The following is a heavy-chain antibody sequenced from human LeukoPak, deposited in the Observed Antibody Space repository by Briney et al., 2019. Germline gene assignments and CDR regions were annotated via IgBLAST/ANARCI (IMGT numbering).Heavy chain of an antibody. CDR3: ARALYDSSGYYFDY. V-gene: IGHV3-21*01. CDR1: GFTFSAYS. CDR2: ISGSSIYI. Sequence: TGGSLRLSCAPSGFTFSAYSMNWVRQAPGKGLEWVSSISGSSIYINYADSVKGRFTISSDNAKNSLYLQMNSLRAEDTAVYYCARALYDSSGYYFDYWGQGTLVTVSS. J-gene: IGHJ4*02. D-gene: IGHD3-22*01.